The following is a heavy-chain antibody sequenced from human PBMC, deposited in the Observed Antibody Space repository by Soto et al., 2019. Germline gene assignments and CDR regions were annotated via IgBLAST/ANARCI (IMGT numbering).Heavy chain of an antibody. CDR1: GYTFTSYG. CDR3: ARFRLVDTAMVYYYYYGMDV. CDR2: ISAYNGNT. J-gene: IGHJ6*02. Sequence: ASVKVSYKASGYTFTSYGISWVRQAPGQGLEWMGWISAYNGNTNYAQKLQGRVTMTTDTSTSTAYMELRSLRSDDTAVYYCARFRLVDTAMVYYYYYGMDVWGQGTTVTVSS. D-gene: IGHD5-18*01. V-gene: IGHV1-18*04.